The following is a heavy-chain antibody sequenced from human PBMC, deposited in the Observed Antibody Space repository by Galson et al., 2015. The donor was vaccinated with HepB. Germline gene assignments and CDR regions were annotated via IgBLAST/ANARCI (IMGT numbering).Heavy chain of an antibody. V-gene: IGHV3-30-3*01. CDR2: ISYDGSNK. CDR1: GFTFSSYA. J-gene: IGHJ4*02. CDR3: ARDGTYYYDSSLDY. Sequence: SLRLSCAASGFTFSSYAMHWVRQAPGKGLEWVAVISYDGSNKYYADSVKGRFTISRDNSKNTLYLQMNSLRAEDTAVYYCARDGTYYYDSSLDYWGQGTLVTVSS. D-gene: IGHD3-22*01.